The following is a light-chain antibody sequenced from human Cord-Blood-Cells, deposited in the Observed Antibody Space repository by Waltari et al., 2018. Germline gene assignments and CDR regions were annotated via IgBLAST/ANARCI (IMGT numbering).Light chain of an antibody. Sequence: DIQMTQSPSSLSASVGDRVTITCRASQSISSDLNWYQQIPGQAPKLLIYAASSLQSGVPARFSGSVSGTECTLSISSLQAEDVAAYYCQQGYSTWTCGQGTKVEIK. CDR1: QSISSD. J-gene: IGKJ1*01. V-gene: IGKV1-39*01. CDR2: AAS. CDR3: QQGYSTWT.